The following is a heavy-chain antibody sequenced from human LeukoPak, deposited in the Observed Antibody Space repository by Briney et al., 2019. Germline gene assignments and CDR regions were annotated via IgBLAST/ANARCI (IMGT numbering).Heavy chain of an antibody. Sequence: GGSLRLSCAASGFTFSNAWMSWVRQAPGKGLEWVANIKQDGSEKYYADSVRGRFTISRDNAKNSLYLQMNSLRVEDSAVYFCARENPFSSSSPMWYWGQGTLVTVSS. CDR3: ARENPFSSSSPMWY. CDR1: GFTFSNAW. V-gene: IGHV3-7*01. D-gene: IGHD6-6*01. CDR2: IKQDGSEK. J-gene: IGHJ4*02.